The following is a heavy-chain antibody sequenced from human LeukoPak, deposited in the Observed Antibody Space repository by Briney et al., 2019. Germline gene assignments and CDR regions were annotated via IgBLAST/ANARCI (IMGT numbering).Heavy chain of an antibody. Sequence: GGSLRLSCAASGFTFSSYAMSWVRQAPGKGLEWVSAISGSGGSTYYADSVKGRFTISRDNSKNTLYLQMNSLRAEDTAVYYCAKSHDSSGYYSPWKIGAFDIWGQGTMVTVSS. J-gene: IGHJ3*02. D-gene: IGHD3-22*01. CDR2: ISGSGGST. V-gene: IGHV3-23*01. CDR1: GFTFSSYA. CDR3: AKSHDSSGYYSPWKIGAFDI.